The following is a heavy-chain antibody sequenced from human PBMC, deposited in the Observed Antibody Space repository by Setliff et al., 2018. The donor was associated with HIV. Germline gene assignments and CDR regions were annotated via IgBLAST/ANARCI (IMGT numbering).Heavy chain of an antibody. CDR2: IIPMFGST. J-gene: IGHJ2*01. Sequence: SVKVSCKASGGTFRKYSISWVRQAPGQGLEWVGGIIPMFGSTTYAQKFYGRVTITADESTDTVEMELTSLTSEDTAMYYCARDDHYYDMGSIYSDWYFDVWGPATQVTVSS. D-gene: IGHD3-22*01. CDR3: ARDDHYYDMGSIYSDWYFDV. V-gene: IGHV1-69*13. CDR1: GGTFRKYS.